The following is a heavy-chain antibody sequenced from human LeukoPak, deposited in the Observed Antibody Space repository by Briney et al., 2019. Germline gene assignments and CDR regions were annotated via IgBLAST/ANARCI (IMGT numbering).Heavy chain of an antibody. CDR3: ARAYYDSSGYYYDYYYMDV. J-gene: IGHJ6*03. D-gene: IGHD3-22*01. Sequence: EASVKVSCKASGGTFSSYAISWVRQAPGQGLEWMGGIIPIFGTANYAQKFQGRVTITTDESTSTAYMELSSLRSEDTAVYYCARAYYDSSGYYYDYYYMDVWGKGTTVTVSS. V-gene: IGHV1-69*05. CDR1: GGTFSSYA. CDR2: IIPIFGTA.